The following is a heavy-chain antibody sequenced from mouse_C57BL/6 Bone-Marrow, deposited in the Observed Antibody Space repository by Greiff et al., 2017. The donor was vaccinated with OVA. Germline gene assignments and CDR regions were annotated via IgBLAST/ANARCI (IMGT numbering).Heavy chain of an antibody. CDR2: IDPNSGGS. J-gene: IGHJ3*01. CDR3: ARSYYGKGGLAY. CDR1: GYTFTSYW. D-gene: IGHD2-1*01. Sequence: QVQLQQPGAELVKPGASVKLSCKASGYTFTSYWMHWVKPRPGRVLEWIGRIDPNSGGSRDNEKFRSQATLSVDKPASSAYMQRSSLTSEDSAVCYCARSYYGKGGLAYWGQGTLVTVSA. V-gene: IGHV1-72*01.